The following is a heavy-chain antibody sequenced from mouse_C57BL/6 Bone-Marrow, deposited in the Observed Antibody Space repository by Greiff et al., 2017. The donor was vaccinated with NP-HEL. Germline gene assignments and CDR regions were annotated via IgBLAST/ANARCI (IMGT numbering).Heavy chain of an antibody. CDR1: GYTFTSYW. CDR2: INPSSGYT. D-gene: IGHD1-1*01. J-gene: IGHJ2*01. V-gene: IGHV1-7*01. Sequence: VQLQQSGAELAKPGASVKLSCKASGYTFTSYWMHWVKQRPGQGLEWIGYINPSSGYTKYNQKFKDKATLTADKSSSTAYMQLSSLTDVDSAVYYCARDYYGSRYYFDYWGQGTTLTVSS. CDR3: ARDYYGSRYYFDY.